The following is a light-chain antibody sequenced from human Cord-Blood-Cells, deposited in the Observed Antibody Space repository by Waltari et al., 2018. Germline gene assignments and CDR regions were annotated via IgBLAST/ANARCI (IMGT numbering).Light chain of an antibody. J-gene: IGKJ1*01. CDR2: GAS. V-gene: IGKV3-15*01. Sequence: EIVMTQSPATLSVSPGERATLSCRASQSVSSNLAWYQQKPGQAHRLLIYGASTRATGIPARFSCCGSVTEFTLALSGLQSEDFAVYYCQQYNNWPPGTFGQGTKLEIK. CDR1: QSVSSN. CDR3: QQYNNWPPGT.